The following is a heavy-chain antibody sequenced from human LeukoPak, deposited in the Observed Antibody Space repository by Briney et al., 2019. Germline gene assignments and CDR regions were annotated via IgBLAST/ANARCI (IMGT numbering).Heavy chain of an antibody. J-gene: IGHJ4*02. CDR1: GFTFSTYN. V-gene: IGHV3-64*01. CDR2: ISSNGGST. Sequence: GGSLRLSCAAAGFTFSTYNMHWVRQAPGKGLEYVSAISSNGGSTSYAHSVKGGFTISRDNSKNTLHLQMGSLRPDDVGVYYCARSSGYSNGPPRDYWGQGTLVTVSS. CDR3: ARSSGYSNGPPRDY. D-gene: IGHD5-18*01.